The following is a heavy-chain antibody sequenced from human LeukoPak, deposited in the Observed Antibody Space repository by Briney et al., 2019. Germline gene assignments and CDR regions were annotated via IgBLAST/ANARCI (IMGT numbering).Heavy chain of an antibody. CDR1: GGSISSYY. CDR2: IYYSGST. V-gene: IGHV4-59*12. D-gene: IGHD3-10*01. J-gene: IGHJ4*02. CDR3: ARAPRGYFDY. Sequence: SETLSLTCTVSGGSISSYYWSWIRQPPGKGLEWIGYIYYSGSTNYNPSLKSRVTILVDTSKNQFSLKLSSVTAADTAVYYCARAPRGYFDYWGQGTLVTVSS.